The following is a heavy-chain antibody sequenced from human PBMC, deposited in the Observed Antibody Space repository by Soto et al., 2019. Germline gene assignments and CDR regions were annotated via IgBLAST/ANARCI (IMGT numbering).Heavy chain of an antibody. CDR3: AKISCSSTSCYYYYGLDV. CDR2: ISGSGGST. D-gene: IGHD2-2*01. Sequence: GGSLRLSCAASGFTFSSYAMSWVRQAPGKGLEWVSAISGSGGSTYYADSVKGRFTISRDNSKNTLYLQMNSLRAEDTAVYYCAKISCSSTSCYYYYGLDVWGQGTTATVSS. V-gene: IGHV3-23*01. CDR1: GFTFSSYA. J-gene: IGHJ6*02.